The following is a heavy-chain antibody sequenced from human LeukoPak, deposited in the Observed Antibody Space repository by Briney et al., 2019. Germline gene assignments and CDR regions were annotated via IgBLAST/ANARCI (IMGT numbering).Heavy chain of an antibody. V-gene: IGHV3-23*01. J-gene: IGHJ6*02. CDR3: VKGTAASPHYYYYGMDV. D-gene: IGHD6-13*01. CDR1: GFTFSSYA. CDR2: ISGSGGST. Sequence: GGSLRLSCAASGFTFSSYAMSWVRQAPGKGLEWVSAISGSGGSTYYADSVKGRFTISRDNSKNTLYLQMNSLRAEDTAVYYCVKGTAASPHYYYYGMDVWGQGTTVTVSS.